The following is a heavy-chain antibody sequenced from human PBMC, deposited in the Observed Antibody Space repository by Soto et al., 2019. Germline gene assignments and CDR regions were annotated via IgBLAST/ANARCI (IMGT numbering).Heavy chain of an antibody. CDR2: ISYDGSNK. J-gene: IGHJ4*02. Sequence: GGSLRLCCAASGFTFSSYGMHWVRQAPGKGLEWVAVISYDGSNKYYADSVKGRFTISRDNSKNTLYLQMNSLRAEDTAVYYCAKDARGQWLVQHIDYWGQGTLVTVSS. D-gene: IGHD6-19*01. CDR3: AKDARGQWLVQHIDY. CDR1: GFTFSSYG. V-gene: IGHV3-30*18.